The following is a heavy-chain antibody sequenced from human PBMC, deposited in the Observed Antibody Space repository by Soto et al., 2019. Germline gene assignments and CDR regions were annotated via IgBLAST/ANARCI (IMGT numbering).Heavy chain of an antibody. Sequence: QVQLVQSGAEVKKPGSSVKVSCKASGGTFSSYTISWVRQAPGQGLEWMGRIIPILGIANYAQKFQGRVTITADKPTRKANRELSGLRSENTAVYYWARGSYGFPAAQWGQGTLVTVSS. J-gene: IGHJ4*02. V-gene: IGHV1-69*02. CDR3: ARGSYGFPAAQ. CDR2: IIPILGIA. D-gene: IGHD5-18*01. CDR1: GGTFSSYT.